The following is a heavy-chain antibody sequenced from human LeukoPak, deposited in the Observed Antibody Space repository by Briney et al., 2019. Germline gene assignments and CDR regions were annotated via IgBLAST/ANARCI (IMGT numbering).Heavy chain of an antibody. Sequence: GGSLRLSCAASGFTFSSYAMHWVRQAPGKGLEWVAVISYDGSNKYYADSVKGRFTISRDNSKNTLYLQMNSLRAEDTAVYYCARVALITIHENDAFDIWAKGQWSPSLQ. CDR2: ISYDGSNK. CDR3: ARVALITIHENDAFDI. J-gene: IGHJ3*02. D-gene: IGHD3-3*01. CDR1: GFTFSSYA. V-gene: IGHV3-30-3*01.